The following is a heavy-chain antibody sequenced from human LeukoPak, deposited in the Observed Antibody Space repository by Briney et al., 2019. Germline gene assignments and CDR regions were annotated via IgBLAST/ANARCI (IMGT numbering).Heavy chain of an antibody. CDR3: ARVFSGRYYYYYMDV. CDR2: IYYSGST. J-gene: IGHJ6*03. V-gene: IGHV4-61*05. Sequence: SETLSLTCTVSGGSISSSSYYWGWIRQPPGKGLEWIGYIYYSGSTNYNPSLKSRVTISVDTSKNQFSLKLSSVTAADTAVYYCARVFSGRYYYYYMDVWGKGTTVTISS. CDR1: GGSISSSSYY. D-gene: IGHD3-3*01.